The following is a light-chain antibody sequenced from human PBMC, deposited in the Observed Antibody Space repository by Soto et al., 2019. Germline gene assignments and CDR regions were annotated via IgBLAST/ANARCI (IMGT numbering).Light chain of an antibody. CDR3: QQYKQWPVA. J-gene: IGKJ4*01. CDR2: GAS. CDR1: HSVGSN. V-gene: IGKV3-15*01. Sequence: VMTQSPTTLSLSPGERDTLSCRASHSVGSNLSWYQQNPGQAPRLIIYGASTRASGVPARFSGSESAKQFTLTVSSLQSDDFGFYYCQQYKQWPVAFGGGTKVEIK.